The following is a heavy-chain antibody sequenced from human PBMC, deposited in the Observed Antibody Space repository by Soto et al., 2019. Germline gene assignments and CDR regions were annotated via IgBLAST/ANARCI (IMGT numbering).Heavy chain of an antibody. V-gene: IGHV1-46*01. CDR3: ARESTHYYGSGSYYKSNDY. J-gene: IGHJ4*02. CDR1: GDTFRGYT. CDR2: INPSGGST. Sequence: ASVKVSCKASGDTFRGYTFTWVRQAPGQGLEWMGIINPSGGSTSYAQKFQGRVTMTRDTSTSTVYMELSSLRSEDTAVYYCARESTHYYGSGSYYKSNDYWGQGTLVTAPQ. D-gene: IGHD3-10*01.